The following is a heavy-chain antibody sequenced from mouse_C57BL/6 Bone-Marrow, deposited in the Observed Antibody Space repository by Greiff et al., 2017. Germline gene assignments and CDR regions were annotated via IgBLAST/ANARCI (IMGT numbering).Heavy chain of an antibody. J-gene: IGHJ4*01. CDR3: ARKVARGYAMDY. CDR2: IDPSDSYT. Sequence: VQLVESGAELVMPGASVKLSCKASGYTFTSYWMHWVKQRPGQGLEWIGEIDPSDSYTNYNQKFKGKSTLTVDKSSSTAYMQLSSLTSEDSAVYYCARKVARGYAMDYWGQGTSVTVSS. CDR1: GYTFTSYW. D-gene: IGHD1-1*01. V-gene: IGHV1-69*01.